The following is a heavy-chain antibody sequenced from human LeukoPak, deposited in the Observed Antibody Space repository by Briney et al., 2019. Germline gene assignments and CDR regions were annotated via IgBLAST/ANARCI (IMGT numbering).Heavy chain of an antibody. Sequence: KRGESLKISCKGSGYSFTSYWIGWVRQMPGKGLEWMGIIYPGDSDTRYSPSFRGQVTISADKSISTAYLQWSSLKASDTAMYYCARPAYLGYCSSTSCHDAFDIWGQGTMVTVSS. CDR2: IYPGDSDT. D-gene: IGHD2-2*01. CDR1: GYSFTSYW. V-gene: IGHV5-51*01. CDR3: ARPAYLGYCSSTSCHDAFDI. J-gene: IGHJ3*02.